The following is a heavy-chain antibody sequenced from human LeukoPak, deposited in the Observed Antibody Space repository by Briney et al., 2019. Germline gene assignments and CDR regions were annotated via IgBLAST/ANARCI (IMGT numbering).Heavy chain of an antibody. Sequence: SETLSLTCTVSGGSISSYYWSWIRQPPGKGLEWIGSIYHSGSTYYNPSLKSRVTISVDTSKNQFSLELSSVTAADTAVYYCARAWTYYYDSSGYYFDYWGQGTLVTVSS. D-gene: IGHD3-22*01. CDR1: GGSISSYY. V-gene: IGHV4-38-2*02. CDR2: IYHSGST. J-gene: IGHJ4*02. CDR3: ARAWTYYYDSSGYYFDY.